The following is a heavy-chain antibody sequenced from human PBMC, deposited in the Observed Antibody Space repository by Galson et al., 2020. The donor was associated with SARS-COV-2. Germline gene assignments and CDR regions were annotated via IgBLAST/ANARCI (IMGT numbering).Heavy chain of an antibody. Sequence: SEPLSPTCKAPGGPISSYYWSWIRQPPGKGLEWIGYIYYSGSTTYNPSLKSRVTISVDTSKNQFSLKLSSVTAADAAGYFCARGRYDVIFGPLKPFDWFDPWGQGTLVTVSS. CDR3: ARGRYDVIFGPLKPFDWFDP. CDR2: IYYSGST. D-gene: IGHD3-3*01. CDR1: GGPISSYY. J-gene: IGHJ5*02. V-gene: IGHV4-59*01.